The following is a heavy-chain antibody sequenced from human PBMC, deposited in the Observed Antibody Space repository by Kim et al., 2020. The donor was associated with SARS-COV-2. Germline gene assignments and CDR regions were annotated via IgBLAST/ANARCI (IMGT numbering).Heavy chain of an antibody. J-gene: IGHJ6*02. V-gene: IGHV3-48*02. CDR3: ARATGYSSANYYYYYGMDV. Sequence: GRFTISRDNAKNSLYLQMTSLRDEDTAVYYCARATGYSSANYYYYYGMDVWGQGTTVTVSS. D-gene: IGHD6-19*01.